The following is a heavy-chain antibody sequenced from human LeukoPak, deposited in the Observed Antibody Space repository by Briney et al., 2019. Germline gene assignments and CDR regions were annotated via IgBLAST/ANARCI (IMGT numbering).Heavy chain of an antibody. V-gene: IGHV3-48*03. D-gene: IGHD1-14*01. CDR1: GFTFSSYE. Sequence: QPGGSLRLSCAASGFTFSSYEMNWVRQAPGKGLEWVSYISSSGSTIYYADSVKGRFTISRDNAKNSLYLQMNSLRAEDTAVYYCARERFPGFYWGQGTLVTVSS. J-gene: IGHJ4*02. CDR2: ISSSGSTI. CDR3: ARERFPGFY.